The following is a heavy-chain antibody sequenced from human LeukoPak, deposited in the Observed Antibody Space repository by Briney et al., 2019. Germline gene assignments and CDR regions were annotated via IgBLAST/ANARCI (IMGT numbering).Heavy chain of an antibody. Sequence: PGGSLRLSCAASGFTFSSYGMHWVRQAPGKGLEWVSAISGSGGSTYYADSVKGRFTISRDNSKNTLYLQMNSLRAEDTAVYYCAHGYSYGYSYFDYWGQGTLVTVSS. D-gene: IGHD5-18*01. CDR1: GFTFSSYG. CDR3: AHGYSYGYSYFDY. V-gene: IGHV3-23*01. J-gene: IGHJ4*02. CDR2: ISGSGGST.